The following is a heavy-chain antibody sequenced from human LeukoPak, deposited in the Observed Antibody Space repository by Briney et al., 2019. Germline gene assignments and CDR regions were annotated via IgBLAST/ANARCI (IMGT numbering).Heavy chain of an antibody. V-gene: IGHV3-33*01. Sequence: GRSLRLSCAASGFTFSSYGMHWVRQAPGKGLEWVAVIWYDGSNKYYADSVKGRFTISRDNSKNTLYLRMNSLRAEDTAVYYCARDPYDSSGRSGYYYYGMDVWGQGTTVTVSS. CDR2: IWYDGSNK. CDR1: GFTFSSYG. D-gene: IGHD3-22*01. J-gene: IGHJ6*02. CDR3: ARDPYDSSGRSGYYYYGMDV.